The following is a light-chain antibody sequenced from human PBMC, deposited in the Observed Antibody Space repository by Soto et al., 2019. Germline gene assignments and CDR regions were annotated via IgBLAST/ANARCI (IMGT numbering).Light chain of an antibody. J-gene: IGKJ4*01. CDR3: QQYNKWPLT. Sequence: EIVMTQSPPTLSVSPGGRATVSCRASEGVSSNLAWYQQKPGQAPRLLIYGASTRATGIPARFSGSESGTEFTLTISSLQSEDFAVYYCQQYNKWPLTFGGGTKVEIK. CDR2: GAS. CDR1: EGVSSN. V-gene: IGKV3-15*01.